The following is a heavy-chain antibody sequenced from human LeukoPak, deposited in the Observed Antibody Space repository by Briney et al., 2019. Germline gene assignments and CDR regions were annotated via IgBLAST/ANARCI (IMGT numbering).Heavy chain of an antibody. D-gene: IGHD5-24*01. CDR1: GFTISSYA. CDR2: ISYDGSKK. CDR3: AIDRDGADYILDY. Sequence: PGRSLSLSCAASGFTISSYAMHWVRQAPGKGLEWVAVISYDGSKKYYGDSVKGRFTISRDNSKNTLYLQMNSLRAEDTAVYSCAIDRDGADYILDYWGQGTLVTVSS. V-gene: IGHV3-30*04. J-gene: IGHJ4*02.